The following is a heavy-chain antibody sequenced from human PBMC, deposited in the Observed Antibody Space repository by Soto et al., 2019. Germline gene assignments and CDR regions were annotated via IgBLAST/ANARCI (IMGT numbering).Heavy chain of an antibody. J-gene: IGHJ4*02. Sequence: QVQLVESGGGVVQPGTSLRLSCVGSGFTFRSYVIHWVRQAPGKGLEWVALTSYDGSNNFYGDSVKGRFTISRGNSRNTVELQMDSLRLQYTALYYLAGWGTTGGLDVWGQGTLVSVSS. CDR1: GFTFRSYV. CDR3: AGWGTTGGLDV. CDR2: TSYDGSNN. V-gene: IGHV3-33*05. D-gene: IGHD3-16*01.